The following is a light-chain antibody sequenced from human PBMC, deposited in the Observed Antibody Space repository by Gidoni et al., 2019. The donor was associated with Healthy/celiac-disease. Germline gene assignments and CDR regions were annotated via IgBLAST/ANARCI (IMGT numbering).Light chain of an antibody. V-gene: IGKV1-33*01. Sequence: DIQMTNSPSSLSASVGDRVTITCQASQDINNYLNWYQQKPGKAPKLLVYDASNLEAGVPSRFSGSGSGTDFTFTISSLQPEDIATYYCQQYDNLFTFGPGTKVDIK. CDR2: DAS. CDR1: QDINNY. J-gene: IGKJ3*01. CDR3: QQYDNLFT.